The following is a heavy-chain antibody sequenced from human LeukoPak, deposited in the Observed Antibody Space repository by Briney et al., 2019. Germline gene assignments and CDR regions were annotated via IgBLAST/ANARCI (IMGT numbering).Heavy chain of an antibody. V-gene: IGHV3-53*01. CDR3: ARGLTVGDSSSWYFICCYFDI. CDR2: IYSGGST. CDR1: GFTVSSNY. J-gene: IGHJ3*02. Sequence: PGGSLRLSCAASGFTVSSNYMSWVRLAPGKGLEWVSVIYSGGSTYYADSVKGRFTISRDNSKNTLYLQMNSLRAEETAVYYCARGLTVGDSSSWYFICCYFDIWGQGTMVTVSS. D-gene: IGHD6-13*01.